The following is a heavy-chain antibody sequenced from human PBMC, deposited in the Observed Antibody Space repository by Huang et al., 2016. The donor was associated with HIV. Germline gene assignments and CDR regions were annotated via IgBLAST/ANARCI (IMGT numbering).Heavy chain of an antibody. Sequence: QVQLVQSGGEVKKPGASVKVSCKASDYTFTSYGISWVRQAPGQGLEWMGGISTNNGDTNYAQKCQGRVTMTTDTSTSTAYMELRSLRSDDTAVYYCGGSSGYWSFDYWGQGTLVTVSS. CDR3: GGSSGYWSFDY. CDR1: DYTFTSYG. D-gene: IGHD3-22*01. V-gene: IGHV1-18*04. CDR2: ISTNNGDT. J-gene: IGHJ4*02.